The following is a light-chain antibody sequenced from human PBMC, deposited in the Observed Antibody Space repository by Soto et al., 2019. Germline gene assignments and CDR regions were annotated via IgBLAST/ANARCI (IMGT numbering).Light chain of an antibody. CDR2: KAS. CDR3: LHATHWPPT. Sequence: DVVMTQSPLSLPVTLGQPASISCRSSRSLVYSDGNAYLNWFQQRPGQSPRRLIYKASNRDSGVPDRFSGSGSGTDFTLQISRVEAEDVGVYYFLHATHWPPTFGRGTRVQIK. CDR1: RSLVYSDGNAY. V-gene: IGKV2-30*01. J-gene: IGKJ1*01.